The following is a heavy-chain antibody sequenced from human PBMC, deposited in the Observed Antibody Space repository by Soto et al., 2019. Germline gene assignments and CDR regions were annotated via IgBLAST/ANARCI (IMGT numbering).Heavy chain of an antibody. CDR3: VRDAPVGSTYSGYDGIDY. CDR1: GGTFSNDI. V-gene: IGHV1-69*08. J-gene: IGHJ4*02. D-gene: IGHD5-12*01. Sequence: QVQLVQSGAEVKKPWSSVKVSCKASGGTFSNDIITWVRQAPGQGLEWMGRIIPLLDIANYAQKFQGRVTITADKSTSTAYMELNSLRSEDTAVYYCVRDAPVGSTYSGYDGIDYWGQGTLVTVSS. CDR2: IIPLLDIA.